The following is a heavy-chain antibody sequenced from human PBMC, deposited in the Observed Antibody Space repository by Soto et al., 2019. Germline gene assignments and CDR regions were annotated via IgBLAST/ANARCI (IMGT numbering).Heavy chain of an antibody. CDR3: ARGGIVAVPAALSSYDDYTNYRFDS. D-gene: IGHD2-15*01. CDR2: IIPMFGAT. J-gene: IGHJ4*02. Sequence: QVQLAQSGAEVRKPGSSVKVSCRASGGSFSDFAFSWVRQAPRQGLEWMGGIIPMFGATKYAQRFQGRVTISADASTRTVYLALSSLTSDDSAVYYCARGGIVAVPAALSSYDDYTNYRFDSWGQGTLVSVSS. CDR1: GGSFSDFA. V-gene: IGHV1-69*01.